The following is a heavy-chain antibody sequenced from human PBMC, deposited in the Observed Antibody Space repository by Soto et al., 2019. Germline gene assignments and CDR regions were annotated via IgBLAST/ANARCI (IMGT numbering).Heavy chain of an antibody. D-gene: IGHD1-1*01. V-gene: IGHV1-18*01. Sequence: QVHLVQSGAEVKKPGASVKVSCKGSGYGFTTYGITWVRQAPGQGLEWMAWISAHNGNTNYAQKLQGRLTVTRDTTTSKAYMELRGLRSDDTAVYYCARGRYGDYWGQGALVTVSS. J-gene: IGHJ4*02. CDR2: ISAHNGNT. CDR3: ARGRYGDY. CDR1: GYGFTTYG.